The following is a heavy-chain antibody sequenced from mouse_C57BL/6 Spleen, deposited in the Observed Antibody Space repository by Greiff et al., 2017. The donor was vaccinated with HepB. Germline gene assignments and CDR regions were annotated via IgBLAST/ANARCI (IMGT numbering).Heavy chain of an antibody. V-gene: IGHV1-52*01. Sequence: VQLQQPGAELVRPGSSVKLSCKASGYTFTSYWMHWVKQRPIQGLEWIGNIDPYDSETHYNQKFKDKATLTVDKSSSTAYMQLSSLTSEDSAVYYCARRASYYDDDEVWGTGTTVTVSS. D-gene: IGHD2-4*01. J-gene: IGHJ1*03. CDR3: ARRASYYDDDEV. CDR1: GYTFTSYW. CDR2: IDPYDSET.